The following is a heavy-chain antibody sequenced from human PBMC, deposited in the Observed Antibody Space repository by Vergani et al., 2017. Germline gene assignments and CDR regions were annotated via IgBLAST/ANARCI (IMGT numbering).Heavy chain of an antibody. Sequence: QVTLRESGPALVKPTQTLTLTCTFSGFSLSTSGMCVSWIRQPPGKALEWLALIDWDDDKYYSTSLKTRLTISKDTSKNQVVLTMTNMDPVDTATYYCARILLPIAAAGTDGGWFDPWGQGTLVTVSS. CDR2: IDWDDDK. D-gene: IGHD6-13*01. J-gene: IGHJ5*02. CDR1: GFSLSTSGMC. V-gene: IGHV2-70*01. CDR3: ARILLPIAAAGTDGGWFDP.